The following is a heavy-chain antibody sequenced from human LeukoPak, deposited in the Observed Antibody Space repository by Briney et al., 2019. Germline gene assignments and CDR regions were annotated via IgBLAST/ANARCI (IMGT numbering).Heavy chain of an antibody. CDR3: ARLRYCSGTSCAYYYYYGMDV. CDR2: ISSSSSYI. CDR1: GFIFSSDN. V-gene: IGHV3-21*01. D-gene: IGHD2-2*01. Sequence: GGSLRLSCAASGFIFSSDNMNWVRQAPGKGLEWVSSISSSSSYIYYADSVKGRFTISRDNAKNSLYLQMNSLRAEDTAVYYCARLRYCSGTSCAYYYYYGMDVWGQGTTVAVSS. J-gene: IGHJ6*02.